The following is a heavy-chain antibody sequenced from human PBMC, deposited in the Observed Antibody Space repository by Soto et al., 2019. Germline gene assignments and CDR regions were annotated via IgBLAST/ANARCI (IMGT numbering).Heavy chain of an antibody. CDR3: ERVLQPHFDY. V-gene: IGHV4-31*03. J-gene: IGHJ4*02. D-gene: IGHD3-3*01. CDR2: MSYSGST. Sequence: QVHLQESGPGLVKPSQTLSLTCTVSGGSISSGGYHWTWIRQHPGKGLEWIGYMSYSGSTSYNPSLKSRVTISVDTSKMQFSLNVSSVTAADTAVYYCERVLQPHFDYWDQGTLVTVSS. CDR1: GGSISSGGYH.